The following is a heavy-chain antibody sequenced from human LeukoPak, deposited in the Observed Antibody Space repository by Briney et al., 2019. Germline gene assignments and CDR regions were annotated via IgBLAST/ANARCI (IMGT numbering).Heavy chain of an antibody. D-gene: IGHD6-13*01. Sequence: GGSLRLSCAASGFTFSSYAMSWVRQAPGKGLGWVSDISGGGATTFYADSVKGRFTISRDNSKNTLYLQLGSLRAEDTAVYYCAKSTGYSTTGRDFDSWGRGTLVTVSS. CDR3: AKSTGYSTTGRDFDS. CDR2: ISGGGATT. J-gene: IGHJ4*02. V-gene: IGHV3-23*01. CDR1: GFTFSSYA.